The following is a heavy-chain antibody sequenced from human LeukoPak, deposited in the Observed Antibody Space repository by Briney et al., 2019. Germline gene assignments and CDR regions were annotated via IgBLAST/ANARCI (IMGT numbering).Heavy chain of an antibody. CDR2: FDPEDGET. Sequence: GASVKVSCKVSGYTLTELSMLWVRQAPGKGLEWMGGFDPEDGETIYAQKFQGRVTMTEDTSTDTAYMELSSLRSEDTAVYYCATARIAARPFKRFDPWGQGTLVTVSS. CDR3: ATARIAARPFKRFDP. CDR1: GYTLTELS. D-gene: IGHD6-6*01. V-gene: IGHV1-24*01. J-gene: IGHJ5*02.